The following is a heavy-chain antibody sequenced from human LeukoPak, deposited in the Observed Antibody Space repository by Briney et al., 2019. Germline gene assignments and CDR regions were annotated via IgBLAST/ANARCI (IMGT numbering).Heavy chain of an antibody. J-gene: IGHJ2*01. D-gene: IGHD3-22*01. CDR1: GGSISSYY. Sequence: PSETLSLTCTVSGGSISSYYWSWIRQPPGKGLEWIGYIYYSGSTNYNPSLKSRVTISVDTSKNQFSLKLSSVTAADTAVYYCARVFAERTPEPTNYYDSSGYYPKFDWYFDLWGRGTLVTVSS. CDR2: IYYSGST. V-gene: IGHV4-59*01. CDR3: ARVFAERTPEPTNYYDSSGYYPKFDWYFDL.